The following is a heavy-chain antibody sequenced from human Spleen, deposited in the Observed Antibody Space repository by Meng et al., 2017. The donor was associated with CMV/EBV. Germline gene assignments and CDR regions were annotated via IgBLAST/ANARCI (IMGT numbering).Heavy chain of an antibody. J-gene: IGHJ6*02. CDR2: IQPDGSAE. V-gene: IGHV3-7*01. CDR1: GFPFTSYD. Sequence: GESLKISCVTSGFPFTSYDMSWIRQAPGKGLEWVANIQPDGSAEYYVDSVKGRFTISRDNAKNSLFLQMNSLRAEDTAVYYCVRGGHHYYYYGMDVWGQGTAVTVSS. D-gene: IGHD3-10*01. CDR3: VRGGHHYYYYGMDV.